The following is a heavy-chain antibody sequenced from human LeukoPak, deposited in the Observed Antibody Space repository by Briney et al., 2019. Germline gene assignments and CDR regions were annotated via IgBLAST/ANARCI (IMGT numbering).Heavy chain of an antibody. CDR2: FSGTSTLT. CDR1: GFDFSHYG. CDR3: AKGDSYYDLLTCFDF. J-gene: IGHJ4*02. V-gene: IGHV3-23*01. Sequence: QPGGSLRLSCAASGFDFSHYGMSWVRQPPGKGLEWVSTFSGTSTLTYYADSVKGRFTISRDDSKNVLYLQMNSLRDEDTAVYYCAKGDSYYDLLTCFDFWGPGTLITVSS. D-gene: IGHD3-9*01.